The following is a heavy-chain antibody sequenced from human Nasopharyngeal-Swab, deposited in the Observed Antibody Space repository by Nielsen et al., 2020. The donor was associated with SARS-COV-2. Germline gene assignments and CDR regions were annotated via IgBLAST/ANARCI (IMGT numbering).Heavy chain of an antibody. CDR1: GFTFSSYS. Sequence: GGSLRLSCAASGFTFSSYSMNWVRQAPGKGLEWVAVIWYDGSNKYYADSVKGRFTISRDNSKNTLYLQMNSLRAEDTAVYYCARDHCSSTSCYLPGHYFDYWGQGTLVTVSS. CDR2: IWYDGSNK. D-gene: IGHD2-2*01. CDR3: ARDHCSSTSCYLPGHYFDY. J-gene: IGHJ4*02. V-gene: IGHV3-33*08.